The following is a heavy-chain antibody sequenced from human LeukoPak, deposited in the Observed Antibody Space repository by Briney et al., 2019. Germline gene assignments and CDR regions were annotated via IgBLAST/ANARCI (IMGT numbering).Heavy chain of an antibody. CDR1: GYTFTSYG. V-gene: IGHV1-18*01. CDR3: ASSRLYSSSWPGTFDI. J-gene: IGHJ3*02. D-gene: IGHD6-13*01. Sequence: ASVKVSCKASGYTFTSYGISWVRQAPGQGLEWMGWISAYNGNTNYAQKLQGRVTMTTDTSTSTAYMELRSLRSDDTAVYYCASSRLYSSSWPGTFDIWGQGTMVTVSS. CDR2: ISAYNGNT.